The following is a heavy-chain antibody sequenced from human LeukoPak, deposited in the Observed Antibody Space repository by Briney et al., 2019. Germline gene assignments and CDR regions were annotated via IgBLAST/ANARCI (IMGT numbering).Heavy chain of an antibody. CDR1: GGTFSSYA. J-gene: IGHJ6*03. CDR2: IIPILGTA. V-gene: IGHV1-69*13. CDR3: SIAARPPDYYYYYYMDV. D-gene: IGHD6-6*01. Sequence: SVKVSCKASGGTFSSYAISWVRQAPGQGLEWMGGIIPILGTANYAQKFQGRVTITADESTSTAYMELSSLRSEDTAVYYCSIAARPPDYYYYYYMDVWGKGTTVTVSS.